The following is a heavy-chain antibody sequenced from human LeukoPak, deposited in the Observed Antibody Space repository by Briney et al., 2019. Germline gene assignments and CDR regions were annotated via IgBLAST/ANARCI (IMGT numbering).Heavy chain of an antibody. J-gene: IGHJ4*02. Sequence: GGSLRLSCAASGFTFTTYWMSWVRQAPGKGLEWVANIKQDGNEKYYVDSVKGRFTISRDNAKNSLYLQMNSLRAEDTALYYCAKDWGVGFFDYWGQGTLVTVSS. CDR2: IKQDGNEK. CDR1: GFTFTTYW. V-gene: IGHV3-7*03. D-gene: IGHD3-16*01. CDR3: AKDWGVGFFDY.